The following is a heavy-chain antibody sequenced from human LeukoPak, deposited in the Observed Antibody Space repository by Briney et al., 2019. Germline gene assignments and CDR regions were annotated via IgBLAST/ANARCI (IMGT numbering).Heavy chain of an antibody. Sequence: GGSLRLSCAASGFTFSSYSMNWVRQAPGKGLEWVANIKQDGSEKYYVDSVKGRFTISRDNAKNSLYLQMNSLRAEDTAVYYCARASLSTVTTLGSFFDYWGQGTLVTVSS. D-gene: IGHD4-17*01. CDR2: IKQDGSEK. CDR3: ARASLSTVTTLGSFFDY. J-gene: IGHJ4*02. CDR1: GFTFSSYS. V-gene: IGHV3-7*01.